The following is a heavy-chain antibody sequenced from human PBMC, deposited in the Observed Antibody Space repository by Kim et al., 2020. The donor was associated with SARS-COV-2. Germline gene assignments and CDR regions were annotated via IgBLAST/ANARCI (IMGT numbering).Heavy chain of an antibody. CDR3: VRGKGPHGWFDP. V-gene: IGHV3-74*01. CDR1: GLTISSFW. Sequence: GGSLRLSCAASGLTISSFWMHWVRQAPGEGLVWVSRLSTDGSSTNYADSVKGRFTISRDSAKNTLFLQMNSLRAEDTAVYYCVRGKGPHGWFDPWGQGTLVTVSS. CDR2: LSTDGSST. J-gene: IGHJ5*02. D-gene: IGHD4-17*01.